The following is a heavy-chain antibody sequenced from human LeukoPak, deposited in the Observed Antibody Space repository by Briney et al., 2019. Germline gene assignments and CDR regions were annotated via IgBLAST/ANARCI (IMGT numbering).Heavy chain of an antibody. CDR3: AKRGVVIRVILVGFHKEAYYFDS. CDR1: GITLSNYG. Sequence: PGGSLTLSCAVSGITLSNYGMSWVRQAPGKGLEWVAGISGSGGSTNYADSVKGRFTISRDNPKNTLFLQMKSLGAEDTAVYFCAKRGVVIRVILVGFHKEAYYFDSWGQGALVTVSS. CDR2: ISGSGGST. D-gene: IGHD3-22*01. J-gene: IGHJ4*02. V-gene: IGHV3-23*01.